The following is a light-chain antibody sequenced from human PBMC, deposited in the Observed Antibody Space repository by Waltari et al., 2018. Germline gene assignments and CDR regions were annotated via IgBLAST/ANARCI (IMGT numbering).Light chain of an antibody. J-gene: IGLJ3*02. V-gene: IGLV3-21*02. Sequence: SSVLTQAPSVSVAPGQTATVTCGGDNIGGRNVHWYQQRPGRAPVLVVYLDSDRPSGIPDRFSGSKSGNAATLTISRVEAGDEADYYCHVWDGKTVMFGGGTKLTVL. CDR3: HVWDGKTVM. CDR1: NIGGRN. CDR2: LDS.